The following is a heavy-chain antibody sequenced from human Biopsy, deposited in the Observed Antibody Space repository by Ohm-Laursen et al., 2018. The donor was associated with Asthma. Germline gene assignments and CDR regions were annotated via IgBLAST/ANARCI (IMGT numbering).Heavy chain of an antibody. CDR1: GYIFTSYW. Sequence: DSLRISCKTSGYIFTSYWIGWVRQMPGKGLEWMGIIFPGDSDTIYSPSFQGQVTISADKSISTAYLQWCSLKASDTAIYYCARLAYGSGSFFDFWGQGTLVTVAS. CDR2: IFPGDSDT. CDR3: ARLAYGSGSFFDF. D-gene: IGHD3-10*01. J-gene: IGHJ4*02. V-gene: IGHV5-51*01.